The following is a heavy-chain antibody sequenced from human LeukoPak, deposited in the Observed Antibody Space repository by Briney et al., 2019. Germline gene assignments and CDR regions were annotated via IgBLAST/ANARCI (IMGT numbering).Heavy chain of an antibody. D-gene: IGHD2-21*01. V-gene: IGHV3-74*01. Sequence: GESLTPSCAASAFSLSSNWVPWDRQAHGKGLVWVSRISDDGSYTSNADSVKGRFTIARDNVNNMLYLHMNSLRAEDTAVYYCASFGISWRSSYWGQGTLVTVSS. CDR1: AFSLSSNW. CDR2: ISDDGSYT. CDR3: ASFGISWRSSY. J-gene: IGHJ4*02.